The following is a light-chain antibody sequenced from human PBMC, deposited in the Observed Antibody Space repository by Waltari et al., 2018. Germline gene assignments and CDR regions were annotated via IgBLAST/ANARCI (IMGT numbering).Light chain of an antibody. CDR1: SGPAIDVRF. V-gene: IGLV7-46*01. J-gene: IGLJ3*02. CDR2: DTS. Sequence: QAVVTQEPSLTVSPGETVTLTCASSSGPAIDVRFPSWLQQRPGQAPRTLIYDTSIKDMWTPARCSGTLIGGRAVLTLSGAQPEDEADYYCLLSFRSGWVFGGGTRLIV. CDR3: LLSFRSGWV.